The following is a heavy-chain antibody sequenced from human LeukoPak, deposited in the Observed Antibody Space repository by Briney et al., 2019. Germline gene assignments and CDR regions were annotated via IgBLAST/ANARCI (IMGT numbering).Heavy chain of an antibody. J-gene: IGHJ4*02. CDR2: FDPEDGET. CDR1: GYTLTELS. Sequence: ASVKVSCKVSGYTLTELSMHWVRQAPGKGLEWMGGFDPEDGETIYAQKFQGRVTMTEDTSTDTAYMELSSLRSEDTAVYYCATLLTLDYGVSGYFDYWGQGTLVTVSS. V-gene: IGHV1-24*01. D-gene: IGHD4-17*01. CDR3: ATLLTLDYGVSGYFDY.